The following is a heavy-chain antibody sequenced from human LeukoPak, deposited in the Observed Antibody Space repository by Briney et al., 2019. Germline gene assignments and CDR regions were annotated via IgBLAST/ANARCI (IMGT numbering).Heavy chain of an antibody. V-gene: IGHV3-7*03. CDR2: IKQDGSQK. Sequence: PSETLSLTCTVSGGSISSYYWSWVRQAPGKGLEWVANIKQDGSQKYYVDSVKGRFTISRDNAKNSLYLQMNSLRAEDTAVYYCARVEGPWGQGTLVTVSS. CDR1: GGSISSYY. CDR3: ARVEGP. J-gene: IGHJ4*02.